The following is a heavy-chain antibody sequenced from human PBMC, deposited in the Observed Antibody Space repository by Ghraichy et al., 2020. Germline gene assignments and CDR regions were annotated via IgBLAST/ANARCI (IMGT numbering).Heavy chain of an antibody. CDR1: GDSVSSNSAA. CDR2: TYYRSKWYN. V-gene: IGHV6-1*01. CDR3: ARDGVGAHHDAFDI. D-gene: IGHD1-26*01. Sequence: SCAISGDSVSSNSAAWNWIRQSPSRGLEWLGRTYYRSKWYNDYAVSVKSRITINPDTSKNQFSLQLNSVTPEDTAVYYCARDGVGAHHDAFDIWGQGTMVTVSS. J-gene: IGHJ3*02.